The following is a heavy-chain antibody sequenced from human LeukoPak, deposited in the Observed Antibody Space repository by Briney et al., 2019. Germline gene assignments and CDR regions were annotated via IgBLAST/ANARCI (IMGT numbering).Heavy chain of an antibody. V-gene: IGHV4-39*01. D-gene: IGHD3-9*01. Sequence: SETLSLTCTVSGGSISSYYWGWIRQPPGKGLEWIGSIYYSGSTYYNPSLKSRVTISVDTSKNQFSLKLSSVTAADTAVYYCARLREDYDILTGPAYWGQGTLVTVSS. J-gene: IGHJ4*02. CDR1: GGSISSYY. CDR2: IYYSGST. CDR3: ARLREDYDILTGPAY.